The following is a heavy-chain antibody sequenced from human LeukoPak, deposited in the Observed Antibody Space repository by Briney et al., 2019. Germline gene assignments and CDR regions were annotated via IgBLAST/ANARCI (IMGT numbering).Heavy chain of an antibody. CDR1: GYTFADYY. D-gene: IGHD3-10*01. CDR3: ARPYYYGSGSYYNLGY. J-gene: IGHJ4*02. Sequence: ASVKVSCNASGYTFADYYMYWVRQAPGQRLEWMGWINAGNGNTKYSQKFQGRVTITRDTSASTAYMELSSLRSEDTAVYYCARPYYYGSGSYYNLGYWGQGTLVTVSS. CDR2: INAGNGNT. V-gene: IGHV1-3*01.